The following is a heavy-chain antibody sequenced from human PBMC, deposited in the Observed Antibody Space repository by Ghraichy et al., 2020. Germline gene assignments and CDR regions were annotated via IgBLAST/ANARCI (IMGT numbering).Heavy chain of an antibody. CDR3: AREHCSGGRCFFGTGGSHFDY. CDR2: IKSDGSST. J-gene: IGHJ4*02. CDR1: GFTLSNYW. Sequence: LSLTCAASGFTLSNYWMHWVRQVPGKGLVWVSRIKSDGSSTTYADSVKGRFTISRDNAKNTLYLQMNSLRAEDTAVYHCAREHCSGGRCFFGTGGSHFDYWGQGPLVTVSS. D-gene: IGHD2-15*01. V-gene: IGHV3-74*01.